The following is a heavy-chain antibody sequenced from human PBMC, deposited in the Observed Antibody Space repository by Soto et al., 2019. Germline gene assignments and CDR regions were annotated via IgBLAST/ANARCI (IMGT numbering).Heavy chain of an antibody. CDR1: GGSIGGYY. V-gene: IGHV4-4*07. J-gene: IGHJ4*02. CDR3: AREPLAHSYFDL. CDR2: MYNSERT. Sequence: KPSETLSLTCTVSGGSIGGYYWSWIRQPAGKGLEWIGRMYNSERTNYNPSLKSRVTMSMDTSKNQFSLRLTTVTAADTAVHFCAREPLAHSYFDLCGQGTLVTVS.